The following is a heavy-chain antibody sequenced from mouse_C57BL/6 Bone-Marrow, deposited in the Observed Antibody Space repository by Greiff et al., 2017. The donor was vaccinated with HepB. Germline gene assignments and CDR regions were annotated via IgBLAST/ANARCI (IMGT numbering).Heavy chain of an antibody. D-gene: IGHD2-3*01. Sequence: VQVVESGPGLVAPSQSLSITCTVSGFSLTSYGVSWVRQPPGTGLEWLGVIWGDGSTNYHSALISRLSISTDNSKSQVFLKLNSLQTDDTATYYCAKFDGYRYYYAMDYWGQGTSVTVSS. CDR1: GFSLTSYG. V-gene: IGHV2-3*01. CDR3: AKFDGYRYYYAMDY. CDR2: IWGDGST. J-gene: IGHJ4*01.